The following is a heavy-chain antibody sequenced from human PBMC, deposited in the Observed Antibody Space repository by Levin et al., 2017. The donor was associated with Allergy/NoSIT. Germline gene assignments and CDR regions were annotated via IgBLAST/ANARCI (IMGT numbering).Heavy chain of an antibody. CDR3: ANRGGGSGSYNPLDN. CDR2: INLNTGGT. D-gene: IGHD3-10*01. J-gene: IGHJ4*02. V-gene: IGHV1-2*02. CDR1: GYTVTGYY. Sequence: GESLKISCKASGYTVTGYYLHWVRQAPGQGLEWMGWINLNTGGTNYAQKFQGRVTMTSDTSISTAYMDLSSLRSDDTAVYYCANRGGGSGSYNPLDNWGQGTLVTVSS.